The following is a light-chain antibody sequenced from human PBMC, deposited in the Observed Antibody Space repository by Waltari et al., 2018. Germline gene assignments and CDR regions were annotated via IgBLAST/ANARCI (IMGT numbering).Light chain of an antibody. J-gene: IGKJ3*01. CDR1: QNINSF. CDR2: AAS. V-gene: IGKV1-39*01. Sequence: DIQMTQSPSSLSASVGDRVTIPCRASQNINSFLNWYQQKPGRAPKLLIHAASSLHSGFPSGFSGSGSGTDYTLTISSLQAEDVALYYCQQYYNTPFTFGPGTKVDIK. CDR3: QQYYNTPFT.